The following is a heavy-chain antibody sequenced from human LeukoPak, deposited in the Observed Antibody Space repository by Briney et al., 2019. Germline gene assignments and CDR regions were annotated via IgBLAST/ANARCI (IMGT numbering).Heavy chain of an antibody. V-gene: IGHV3-48*04. CDR2: ISSSGSTI. CDR3: ARDKSEQWLDRIDYYFDY. J-gene: IGHJ4*02. D-gene: IGHD6-19*01. Sequence: PGGSLRLSCAASGFTFSSYSMNWVRQAPGKGLEWVSYISSSGSTIYYADSVKGRFTISRDNAKNSLYLQMNSLRAEDTAVYYCARDKSEQWLDRIDYYFDYWGQGTLVTVSS. CDR1: GFTFSSYS.